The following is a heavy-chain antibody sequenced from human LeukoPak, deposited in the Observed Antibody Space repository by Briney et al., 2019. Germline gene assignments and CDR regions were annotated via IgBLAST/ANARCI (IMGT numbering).Heavy chain of an antibody. CDR2: IWYDGSNK. Sequence: GGSLRLSCAASGFTFSSYGMHWVRQAPGKGLEWVAVIWYDGSNKYYADSVKGRFTISRDNSKNTLYLQMNSLRAEDTAVYYCSIAAAHTGGFDYGGQGTLVTVSS. D-gene: IGHD6-13*01. V-gene: IGHV3-33*01. CDR3: SIAAAHTGGFDY. J-gene: IGHJ4*02. CDR1: GFTFSSYG.